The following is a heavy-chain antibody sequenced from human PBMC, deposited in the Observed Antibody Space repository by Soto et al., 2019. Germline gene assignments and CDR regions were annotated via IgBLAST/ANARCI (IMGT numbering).Heavy chain of an antibody. J-gene: IGHJ5*02. CDR3: ARVRYYYDSSVMFDP. CDR1: GFTFSSYS. CDR2: ISSSSSYI. Sequence: GGSLRLSCAASGFTFSSYSMNWVRQAPGKGLGWVSSISSSSSYIYYADSGRGRFTISRDNAKNSPYLQMNSLRAEDTAVYYCARVRYYYDSSVMFDPWGQGTLVTVSS. D-gene: IGHD3-22*01. V-gene: IGHV3-21*01.